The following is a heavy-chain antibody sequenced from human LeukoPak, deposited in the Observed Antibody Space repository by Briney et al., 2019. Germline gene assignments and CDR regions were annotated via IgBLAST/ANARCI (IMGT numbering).Heavy chain of an antibody. CDR1: GGSISSYY. D-gene: IGHD1-26*01. Sequence: PSETLSLTCTVSGGSISSYYWSWIRQPPGKGLEWIGYIYYSGSTNYNPSLKSRVTISVDTSKNQFSLKLSSVTAADTAVYYCARGASGSYFWFDPWGQGTLVTVPS. CDR2: IYYSGST. CDR3: ARGASGSYFWFDP. J-gene: IGHJ5*02. V-gene: IGHV4-59*01.